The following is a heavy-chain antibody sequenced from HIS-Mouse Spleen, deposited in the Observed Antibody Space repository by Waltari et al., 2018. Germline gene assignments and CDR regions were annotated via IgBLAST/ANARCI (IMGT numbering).Heavy chain of an antibody. CDR2: IYYSGST. Sequence: QVQLQESGPGLVKPSETLSLTCTVSGGSISSYYWNWIRQPPGKGLDWIGYIYYSGSTNYNPSLKSRVTISVDTSKNQFSLKLSSVTAADTAVYYCARVSPGYYYFDYWGQGTLVTVSS. V-gene: IGHV4-59*01. CDR3: ARVSPGYYYFDY. CDR1: GGSISSYY. J-gene: IGHJ4*02. D-gene: IGHD2-15*01.